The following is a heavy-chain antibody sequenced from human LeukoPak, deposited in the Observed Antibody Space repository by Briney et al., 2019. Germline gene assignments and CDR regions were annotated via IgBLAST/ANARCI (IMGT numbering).Heavy chain of an antibody. Sequence: AGGSLRVSCAASGLTFRSHAMSWVRRAPGKGLEWVSVISGSGNNTYYADSVKGRFTISRDNSKNTVYLQMNSLRAADTAVYYCAKGKDVWGSYRTEFDFWGQGTLVTVSS. CDR1: GLTFRSHA. CDR2: ISGSGNNT. CDR3: AKGKDVWGSYRTEFDF. D-gene: IGHD3-16*02. J-gene: IGHJ4*02. V-gene: IGHV3-23*01.